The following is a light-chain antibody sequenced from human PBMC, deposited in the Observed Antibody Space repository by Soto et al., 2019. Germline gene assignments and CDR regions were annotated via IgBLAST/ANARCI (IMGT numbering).Light chain of an antibody. CDR1: NSNIGSGYD. CDR2: GNI. Sequence: QPVLTQPPSVSGAPGQRVSISCTGSNSNIGSGYDVHWYQQLPGAAPKLLIYGNINRPSGVPDRFSGSKSGASAFLVITGLQAEDEADYYCQSYDSSLSGSKVFGGGTKLTDL. V-gene: IGLV1-40*01. J-gene: IGLJ3*02. CDR3: QSYDSSLSGSKV.